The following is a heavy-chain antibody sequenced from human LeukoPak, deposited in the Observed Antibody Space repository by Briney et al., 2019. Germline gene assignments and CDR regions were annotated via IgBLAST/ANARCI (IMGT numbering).Heavy chain of an antibody. CDR2: IHPDDSDT. Sequence: GESLKISCKGSGYSFTSYWIAWVRQMPGKGLEWMGIIHPDDSDTRYSPSFQGQVTISADKSISTAYLQWSSLKASDTAMYYCARDFYASAEKGYYYGMDVWGQGTTVTVSS. J-gene: IGHJ6*02. CDR1: GYSFTSYW. D-gene: IGHD3-10*01. CDR3: ARDFYASAEKGYYYGMDV. V-gene: IGHV5-51*01.